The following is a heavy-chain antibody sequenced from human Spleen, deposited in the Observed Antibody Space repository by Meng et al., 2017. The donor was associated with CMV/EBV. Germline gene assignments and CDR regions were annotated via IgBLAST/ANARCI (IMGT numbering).Heavy chain of an antibody. V-gene: IGHV3-21*01. D-gene: IGHD6-6*01. Sequence: GESLKISCAASGFTFSSYSMNWVRQAPGRRLEWVSSINTSGSYRYYADSAKGRFTISRDNAKNSLFLQMNSLRVEDTALYYCALMAYSSSSGGFDVWGQGTMVTVSS. J-gene: IGHJ3*01. CDR1: GFTFSSYS. CDR2: INTSGSYR. CDR3: ALMAYSSSSGGFDV.